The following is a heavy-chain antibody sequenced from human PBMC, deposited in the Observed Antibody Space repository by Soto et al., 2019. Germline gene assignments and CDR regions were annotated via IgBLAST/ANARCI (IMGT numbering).Heavy chain of an antibody. CDR3: ARGETYLGV. CDR1: RDTFNKYA. J-gene: IGHJ6*02. V-gene: IGHV1-69*01. CDR2: IIPIFSSR. D-gene: IGHD3-16*01. Sequence: QVQLVQSGAEVKKPGSSVKVSCKTSRDTFNKYAFNWVRQAPGQGLEWMGWIIPIFSSRNYAEKFQGSVTITADDSTSTAYMELRSLRFEDTAVYYCARGETYLGVWGQGPTVTVSS.